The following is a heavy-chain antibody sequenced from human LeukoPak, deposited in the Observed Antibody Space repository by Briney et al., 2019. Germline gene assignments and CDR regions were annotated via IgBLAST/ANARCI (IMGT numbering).Heavy chain of an antibody. V-gene: IGHV4-30-2*01. Sequence: PSETLSLTCAVYGGSFSGYSWSWIRQPPGKGLEWIGYIYHSGSTYYNPSLKSRVTISVDRSKNQFSLKLSSVTAADTAVYYCARGNYGSGSYYTVLGWFDPWGQGTLVTVSS. D-gene: IGHD3-10*01. J-gene: IGHJ5*02. CDR1: GGSFSGYS. CDR3: ARGNYGSGSYYTVLGWFDP. CDR2: IYHSGST.